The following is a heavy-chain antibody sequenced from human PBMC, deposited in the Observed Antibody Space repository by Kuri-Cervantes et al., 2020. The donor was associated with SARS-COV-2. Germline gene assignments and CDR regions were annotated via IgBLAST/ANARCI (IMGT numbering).Heavy chain of an antibody. CDR3: ARVGDRTSTKFDY. CDR1: GGSFSGYY. D-gene: IGHD4-17*01. CDR2: IYHSGST. V-gene: IGHV4-34*01. Sequence: SQTLSLTCAVYGGSFSGYYWSWIRQPPGKGLEWIGEIYHSGSTYYSPSLKSRVTISVDRSKNQFSLKLSSVTAADTAVYYCARVGDRTSTKFDYWGQGTLVTVSS. J-gene: IGHJ4*02.